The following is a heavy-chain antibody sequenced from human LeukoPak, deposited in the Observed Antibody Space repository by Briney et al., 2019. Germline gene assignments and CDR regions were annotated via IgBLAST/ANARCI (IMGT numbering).Heavy chain of an antibody. CDR2: IYTSGST. CDR1: GGSISSYY. CDR3: ARTGYYASSYWHFDL. J-gene: IGHJ2*01. V-gene: IGHV4-4*07. Sequence: PSETLSLTCTVSGGSISSYYWSWIRQPAGKGLEWIGRIYTSGSTNYNPSLKSRVTMSVDTSKNQFSLKLSSVTAADTAVYYCARTGYYASSYWHFDLWGRGTLVTVSS. D-gene: IGHD3-9*01.